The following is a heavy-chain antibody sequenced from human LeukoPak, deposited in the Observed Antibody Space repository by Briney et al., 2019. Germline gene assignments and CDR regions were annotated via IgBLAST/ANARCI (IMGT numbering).Heavy chain of an antibody. J-gene: IGHJ2*01. D-gene: IGHD4-17*01. CDR2: IPYDGSKK. CDR3: ARHGSYGDYVGWYFDL. V-gene: IGHV3-30-3*01. CDR1: GFTFSSYA. Sequence: GGSLRLSCAASGFTFSSYAMHWVRQAPGKGLDWVAVIPYDGSKKYYADSVQGRFTISRDNSKNTMYLQMNSLRAEDTAMYYCARHGSYGDYVGWYFDLWGRGTLVTVSS.